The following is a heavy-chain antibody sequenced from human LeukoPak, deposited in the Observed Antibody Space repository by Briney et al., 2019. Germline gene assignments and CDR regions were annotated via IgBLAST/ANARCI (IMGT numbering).Heavy chain of an antibody. CDR3: ARERRNPVGYYGLDV. J-gene: IGHJ6*02. V-gene: IGHV4-31*03. D-gene: IGHD2/OR15-2a*01. CDR1: DGSISSGGSY. CDR2: ISYSGST. Sequence: PSETLSLTCTVSDGSISSGGSYWSSIRQHPGKGLEWIGYISYSGSTYYNPPLKSRVTISVDTSKNQFSLKLSSVTAADTAVYYCARERRNPVGYYGLDVWGQGTTVTVSS.